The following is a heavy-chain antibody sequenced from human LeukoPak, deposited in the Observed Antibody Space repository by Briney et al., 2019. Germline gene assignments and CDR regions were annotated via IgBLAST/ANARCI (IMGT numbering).Heavy chain of an antibody. CDR2: IYTSGST. D-gene: IGHD3-3*01. Sequence: SETLSLTCTVSGGSISSYYWSWIRQPAGKGLEWIGRIYTSGSTNYNPSLKSRVTMSVDTSKNQFSLKLSSVTAADTAVYYCARDAESITIFGVVIIGRGHDYWGQGTLVTVSS. CDR1: GGSISSYY. J-gene: IGHJ4*02. V-gene: IGHV4-4*07. CDR3: ARDAESITIFGVVIIGRGHDY.